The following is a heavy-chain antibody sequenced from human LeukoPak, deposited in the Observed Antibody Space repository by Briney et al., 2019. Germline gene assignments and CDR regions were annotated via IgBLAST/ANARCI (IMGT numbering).Heavy chain of an antibody. CDR3: ARWGRWLHRYYFDY. CDR2: ISSSGSTI. CDR1: GFTFSSYE. J-gene: IGHJ4*02. D-gene: IGHD5-24*01. Sequence: GGSLRLSCAASGFTFSSYEMNWVRQAPGKGLEWVSYISSSGSTIYYADSVKGRFTISRDNAKNSLYLQMNSLRAEDTAVYYCARWGRWLHRYYFDYWGQGTLVTVSS. V-gene: IGHV3-48*03.